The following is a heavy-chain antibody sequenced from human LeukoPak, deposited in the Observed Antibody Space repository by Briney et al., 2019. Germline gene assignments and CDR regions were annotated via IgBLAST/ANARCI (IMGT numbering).Heavy chain of an antibody. CDR3: ARASCTGGTCPTFIDF. V-gene: IGHV7-4-1*02. J-gene: IGHJ4*02. D-gene: IGHD2-15*01. Sequence: ASVKVSCKASGYTFTTYAMNWVRQAPGQGLEWMGWINTDTGNPTYAQGFTGRFVFSLDTSVSTAYLQISSLEAEDTAVYYCARASCTGGTCPTFIDFWGQGTLVTVSS. CDR1: GYTFTTYA. CDR2: INTDTGNP.